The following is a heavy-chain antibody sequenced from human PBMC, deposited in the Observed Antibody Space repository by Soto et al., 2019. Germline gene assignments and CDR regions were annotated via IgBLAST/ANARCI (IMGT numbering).Heavy chain of an antibody. Sequence: GASVKVSCKASGYTFTSYDINWVRQATGRGLEWMGWMIPNSGNTGYAQKFQGRVTMTRNTSISTAYMELSSLRSEDTAVYYCARDTAAEYYYYNYGMDVWGQGTTVTVAS. CDR2: MIPNSGNT. V-gene: IGHV1-8*01. CDR3: ARDTAAEYYYYNYGMDV. CDR1: GYTFTSYD. J-gene: IGHJ6*02.